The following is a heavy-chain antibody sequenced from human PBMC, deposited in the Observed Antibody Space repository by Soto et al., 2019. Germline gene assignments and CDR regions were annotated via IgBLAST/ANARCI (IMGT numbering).Heavy chain of an antibody. D-gene: IGHD2-15*01. Sequence: QVQVEEFGGGVVQPGRSLRLSCAGPGFTFSDYGFHWVRQAPGKGLEWLAMISYDGTDQYYRDSVQGRFTISRDDSKHTVYLQMNSLRAEDTAMYYCARSTYCNGGSCDPQYWGPGTLVTVSS. CDR2: ISYDGTDQ. V-gene: IGHV3-30*03. J-gene: IGHJ4*02. CDR1: GFTFSDYG. CDR3: ARSTYCNGGSCDPQY.